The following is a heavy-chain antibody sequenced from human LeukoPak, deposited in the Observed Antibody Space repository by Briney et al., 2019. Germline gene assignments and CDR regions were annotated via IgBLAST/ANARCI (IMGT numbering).Heavy chain of an antibody. CDR3: ARDSREAAASQEYYFDY. Sequence: GGSLRLSCAASGFTFSSYSMNWVRQAPGKGLEWVSSISSSSSYIYYADSVKGRFTISRDNAKNSLYLQMNSLRAEDTAVYYCARDSREAAASQEYYFDYWGQGTLVTASS. V-gene: IGHV3-21*01. J-gene: IGHJ4*02. CDR2: ISSSSSYI. CDR1: GFTFSSYS. D-gene: IGHD6-13*01.